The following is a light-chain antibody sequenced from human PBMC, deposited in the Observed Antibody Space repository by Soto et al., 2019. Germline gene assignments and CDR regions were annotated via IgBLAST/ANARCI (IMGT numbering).Light chain of an antibody. Sequence: QSVLTQPPSASGAPGQTVTISCSGSSSNIGSHTVNWYQHLPGTAPKLLNYSNTQRPLGVPVRFSGSKSGTSASLAISGLQSEDEAEYYCAAWDDRLYVFGTGTKVTVL. CDR1: SSNIGSHT. J-gene: IGLJ1*01. CDR3: AAWDDRLYV. CDR2: SNT. V-gene: IGLV1-44*01.